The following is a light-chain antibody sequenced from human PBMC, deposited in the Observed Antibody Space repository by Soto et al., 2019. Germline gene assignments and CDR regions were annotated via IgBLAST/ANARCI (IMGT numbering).Light chain of an antibody. Sequence: EIVLTQSPGTLSLSPGERATLSCRASQSVSSSYLAWYQQKPGQAPRLLIYGASSRATGIPDRFSGSGSGTDFTLTITRLEPEDFAVYYCQQLGTFGQGTKGEI. J-gene: IGKJ1*01. CDR2: GAS. CDR1: QSVSSSY. V-gene: IGKV3-20*01. CDR3: QQLGT.